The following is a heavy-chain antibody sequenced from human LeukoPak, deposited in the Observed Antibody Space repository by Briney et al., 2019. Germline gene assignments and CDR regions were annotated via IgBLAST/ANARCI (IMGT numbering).Heavy chain of an antibody. Sequence: GGSLRLSCAASGFTFSSYAMSWVRQAPGKGLEWVSAISGSGGSTYYADSVKGRFTISRDNSKNTLYLQMTSLRAEDTAVYYCATYNRQYGVLDYWGQGTLVTVSS. CDR3: ATYNRQYGVLDY. V-gene: IGHV3-23*01. D-gene: IGHD2-8*01. J-gene: IGHJ4*02. CDR1: GFTFSSYA. CDR2: ISGSGGST.